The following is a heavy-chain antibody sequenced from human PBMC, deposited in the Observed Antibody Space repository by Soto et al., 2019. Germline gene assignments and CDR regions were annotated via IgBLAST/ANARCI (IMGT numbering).Heavy chain of an antibody. Sequence: EVELVESGGALVQPGGSLRLSCVASGFKFSIYSMNWVRQAPGKGLEWSAYITSDTKTIKYRDSVKGRFTISRDNARNSVFLQMNSLSDEDTAVYYCARSVEGHFDYWGQGTVVTVSS. CDR2: ITSDTKTI. J-gene: IGHJ4*02. D-gene: IGHD6-19*01. V-gene: IGHV3-48*02. CDR3: ARSVEGHFDY. CDR1: GFKFSIYS.